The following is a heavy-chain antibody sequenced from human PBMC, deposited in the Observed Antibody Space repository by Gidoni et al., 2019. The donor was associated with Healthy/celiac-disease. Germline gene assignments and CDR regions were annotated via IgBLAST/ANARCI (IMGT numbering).Heavy chain of an antibody. V-gene: IGHV5-10-1*03. CDR2: IDPSDSYT. J-gene: IGHJ4*02. CDR1: GYSFTSYW. D-gene: IGHD5-12*01. Sequence: VQLVQSGAEVKKPGESLRISRKGAGYSFTSYWISWARQMPGKGLEWMGRIDPSDSYTNYSPSFQGHVTISADKSISTAYLQWSSLKASDTAMYYWASWGGYDYPYYWGQGTLVTVSS. CDR3: ASWGGYDYPYY.